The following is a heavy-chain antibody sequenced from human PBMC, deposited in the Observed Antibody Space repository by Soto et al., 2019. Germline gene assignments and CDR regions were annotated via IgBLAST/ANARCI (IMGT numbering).Heavy chain of an antibody. CDR3: ARERDGDFGTDS. CDR2: IWYDGSNR. D-gene: IGHD4-17*01. Sequence: QVQLVESGGGVVQPGRSLRLSCAASGFSFSKYGMHWVRQAPGKGLEWVATIWYDGSNRYYADSVKGRFIISRDNSKNTLYLQMNSLRAEDTAVYFCARERDGDFGTDSWGQGTLVTVSS. J-gene: IGHJ4*02. CDR1: GFSFSKYG. V-gene: IGHV3-33*01.